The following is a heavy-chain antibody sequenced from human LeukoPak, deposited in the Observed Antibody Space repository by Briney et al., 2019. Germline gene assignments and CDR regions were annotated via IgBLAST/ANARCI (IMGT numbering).Heavy chain of an antibody. D-gene: IGHD5-12*01. CDR2: SNAGNGNT. Sequence: GESLKISCKGSGYSFTSYWIGWVRQMPGKGLEWMGWSNAGNGNTKYSQEFQGRVTITRDTSASTAYMELSSLRSEDTAVYYCARLSGYEKGYVFDIWGQGTMVTVSS. CDR1: GYSFTSYW. V-gene: IGHV1-3*02. CDR3: ARLSGYEKGYVFDI. J-gene: IGHJ3*02.